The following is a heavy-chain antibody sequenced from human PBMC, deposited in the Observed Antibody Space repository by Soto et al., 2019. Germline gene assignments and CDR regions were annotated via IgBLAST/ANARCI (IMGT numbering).Heavy chain of an antibody. V-gene: IGHV3-30-3*01. J-gene: IGHJ4*02. CDR3: ARDDEGGSDCDLGY. D-gene: IGHD1-26*01. Sequence: QVQLVESGGGVVQPGRSLRLSCAVSGFTFSSHAMHWVRQAPGKGLEWVALILSDGSNKYYADSVKGRFTTSRDNSKNTMYRQMNSLRLEDTAVYYCARDDEGGSDCDLGYWGQGALVTVSS. CDR1: GFTFSSHA. CDR2: ILSDGSNK.